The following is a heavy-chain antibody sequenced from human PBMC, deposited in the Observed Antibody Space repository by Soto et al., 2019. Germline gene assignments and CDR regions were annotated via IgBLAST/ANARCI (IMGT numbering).Heavy chain of an antibody. Sequence: GGSLRLSCAVSGFPFSFYGFHWVRQSPGKGLEWLGVIVSDGSAIYHADSLEGRFFISRDNSKDILYLQMNSLRVEDTAVYYCARDDAFDNENGFDMWGQGTVVTVSS. D-gene: IGHD3-3*02. CDR3: ARDDAFDNENGFDM. J-gene: IGHJ3*02. CDR2: IVSDGSAI. CDR1: GFPFSFYG. V-gene: IGHV3-33*01.